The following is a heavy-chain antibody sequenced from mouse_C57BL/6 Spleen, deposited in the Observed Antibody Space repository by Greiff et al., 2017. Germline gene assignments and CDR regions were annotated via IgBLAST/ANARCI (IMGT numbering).Heavy chain of an antibody. CDR1: GYAFSSYW. CDR3: ARWYYGGGVAY. Sequence: VQLQQSGAELVKPGASVKISCKASGYAFSSYWMNWVKQRPGKGLEWIGQIYPGDGDTNYNGKFKGKATLTADKSSRTAYMQLSSLTSEDSAVYFCARWYYGGGVAYWGQGTLVTVSA. D-gene: IGHD1-1*01. CDR2: IYPGDGDT. J-gene: IGHJ3*01. V-gene: IGHV1-80*01.